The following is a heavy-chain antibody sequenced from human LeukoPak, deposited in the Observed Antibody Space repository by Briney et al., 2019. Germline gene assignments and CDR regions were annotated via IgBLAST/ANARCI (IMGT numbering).Heavy chain of an antibody. V-gene: IGHV3-23*01. CDR1: GFTFSTYA. D-gene: IGHD5-18*01. Sequence: PGGSLRLSCAASGFTFSTYAMSWVRQAPGKGLEWVSAISGSGGSTYYADSVKGRFTISRDNSKNTLYLQMNSLRAEDTAVYYCANFPFLLGIQNFDYWGQGTLVTVSS. CDR3: ANFPFLLGIQNFDY. J-gene: IGHJ4*02. CDR2: ISGSGGST.